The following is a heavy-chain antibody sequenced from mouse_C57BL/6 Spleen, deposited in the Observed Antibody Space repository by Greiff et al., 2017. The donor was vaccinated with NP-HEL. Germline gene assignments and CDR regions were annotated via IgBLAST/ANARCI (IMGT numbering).Heavy chain of an antibody. CDR1: GYTFTSYW. D-gene: IGHD1-1*01. CDR2: IDPSDSYT. V-gene: IGHV1-50*01. J-gene: IGHJ2*01. Sequence: VQLQQSGAELVKPGASVKLSCKASGYTFTSYWMQWVKQRPGQGLEWIGEIDPSDSYTNYNQKFKGKATLTVDTSSSTAYMQLSSLTSEDSAVYYCARWAYYYGSYYFDYWGQGTTLTVSS. CDR3: ARWAYYYGSYYFDY.